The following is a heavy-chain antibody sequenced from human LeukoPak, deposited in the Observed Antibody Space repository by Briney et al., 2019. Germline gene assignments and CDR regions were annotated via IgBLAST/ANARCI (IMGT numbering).Heavy chain of an antibody. CDR1: EFIFSSYG. CDR3: AKEVTPGALLYGPFDY. Sequence: PGGSLRLSCAASEFIFSSYGMSWVRQAPGKGLEWVSAIGASGGGTYYADSVKGRFTISRDNSRNTLYLQMNSLRAEDTAIYYCAKEVTPGALLYGPFDYWGQGTLVTVSS. D-gene: IGHD4-23*01. CDR2: IGASGGGT. J-gene: IGHJ4*02. V-gene: IGHV3-23*01.